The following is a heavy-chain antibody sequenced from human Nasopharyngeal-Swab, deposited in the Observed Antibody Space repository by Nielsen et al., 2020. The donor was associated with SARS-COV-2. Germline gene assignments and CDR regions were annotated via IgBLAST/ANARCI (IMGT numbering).Heavy chain of an antibody. J-gene: IGHJ4*02. CDR2: IYHSGNT. CDR1: GGSISSGFYS. D-gene: IGHD2-21*02. CDR3: ARKYCNGDCYFDY. Sequence: SETLSLTCAVSGGSISSGFYSWSWIRQPPGKGLEWIGYIYHSGNTYYNPSLKSRVTISVDRSKNQFSLRLSSETAADTAVYYCARKYCNGDCYFDYWGQGTLVTVSS. V-gene: IGHV4-30-2*01.